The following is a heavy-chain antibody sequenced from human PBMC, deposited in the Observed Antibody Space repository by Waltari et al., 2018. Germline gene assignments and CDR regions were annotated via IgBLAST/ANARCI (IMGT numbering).Heavy chain of an antibody. Sequence: QLQLQESGPGLVKPSETLSLTCTVSGGSISSSSYYWGWIRQPPGKGLEWIGSIYYSGCTYYNPSLKSRVTISVDTSKNQFSLKLSSVTAADTVVYYCARRPGYYDSSGYYSVPFDYWGQGTLVTVSS. CDR1: GGSISSSSYY. V-gene: IGHV4-39*07. D-gene: IGHD3-22*01. CDR2: IYYSGCT. J-gene: IGHJ4*02. CDR3: ARRPGYYDSSGYYSVPFDY.